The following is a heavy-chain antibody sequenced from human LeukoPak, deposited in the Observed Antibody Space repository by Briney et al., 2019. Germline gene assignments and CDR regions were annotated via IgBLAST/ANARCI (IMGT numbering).Heavy chain of an antibody. D-gene: IGHD2/OR15-2a*01. CDR3: ARERTTIVSGTTIGAY. J-gene: IGHJ4*02. CDR1: GFTFDVYG. CDR2: INWNGGST. V-gene: IGHV3-20*04. Sequence: AGGSLRLSCAASGFTFDVYGMSWVRQAPGKGLEWVSGINWNGGSTGYADSVKGRFTISRDNAKNSLFLQMNSLTADDTAVYYCARERTTIVSGTTIGAYWGQGTLVTVSS.